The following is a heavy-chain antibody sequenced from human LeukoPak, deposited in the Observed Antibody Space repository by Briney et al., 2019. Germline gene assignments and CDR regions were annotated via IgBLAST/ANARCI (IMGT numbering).Heavy chain of an antibody. CDR1: GFTFSSYA. Sequence: GGSLRLSCAASGFTFSSYAMSWVRQAPGKGLEWVSAISGSGGSTYYADSVKGRFTISRDNSKNTLYLQMNSLRAEDTAVYYCAKGGCSGGSCYLSPEYFQHWGQGTLVTASS. CDR3: AKGGCSGGSCYLSPEYFQH. V-gene: IGHV3-23*01. D-gene: IGHD2-15*01. J-gene: IGHJ1*01. CDR2: ISGSGGST.